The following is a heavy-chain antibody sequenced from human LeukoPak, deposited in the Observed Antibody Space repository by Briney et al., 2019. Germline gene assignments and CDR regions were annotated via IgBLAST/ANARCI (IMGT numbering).Heavy chain of an antibody. V-gene: IGHV1-2*02. CDR3: GREPITAENQFDC. CDR1: ADTFTGYC. CDR2: IRPNNGDT. Sequence: GASVKVSCKASADTFTGYCIHWVRQAPGQGLEYMGWIRPNNGDTRYVPSFQGRVTMTSDTSISTVYMELGRLTSDDTAVYYCGREPITAENQFDCWGQGTLVTVSS. D-gene: IGHD6-6*01. J-gene: IGHJ4*02.